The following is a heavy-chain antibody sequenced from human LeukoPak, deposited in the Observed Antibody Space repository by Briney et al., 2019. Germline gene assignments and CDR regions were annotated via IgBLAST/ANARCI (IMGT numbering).Heavy chain of an antibody. J-gene: IGHJ4*02. CDR2: IKSKTDGETT. CDR1: GFTFSNAW. Sequence: GGSLSLSCAASGFTFSNAWMSWVRQAPGKGLEWVGRIKSKTDGETTDYAAPVKGRFTISRDDSKNTLYLQMNSLNTEDTDVYYCTTVRYYYGSGSSSLTFDYWGQGTLVTVSS. D-gene: IGHD3-10*01. CDR3: TTVRYYYGSGSSSLTFDY. V-gene: IGHV3-15*01.